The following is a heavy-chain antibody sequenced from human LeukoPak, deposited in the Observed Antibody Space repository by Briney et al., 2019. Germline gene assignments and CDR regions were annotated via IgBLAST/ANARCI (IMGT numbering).Heavy chain of an antibody. CDR1: GGSISSGSYY. D-gene: IGHD3-22*01. V-gene: IGHV4-61*02. CDR3: ARDLRYYYDSSGYPSRAFDI. Sequence: SETLSLTCTVSGGSISSGSYYWSWIRQPAGKGLEWIGRIYTSGSTNYNPSPKSRVTISVDTSKNQFSLKLSSVTAADTAVYYCARDLRYYYDSSGYPSRAFDIWGQGTMVTVSS. J-gene: IGHJ3*02. CDR2: IYTSGST.